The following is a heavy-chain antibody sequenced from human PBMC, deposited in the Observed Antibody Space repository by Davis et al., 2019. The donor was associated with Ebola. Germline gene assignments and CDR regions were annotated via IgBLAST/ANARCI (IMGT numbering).Heavy chain of an antibody. V-gene: IGHV3-33*01. J-gene: IGHJ4*02. CDR3: ARGWGTADY. D-gene: IGHD6-13*01. Sequence: GESLKISCAASGFTFSSYGMHWVRQAPGKGLEWVAVIWYDGSNKYYADSVKGRFTISRDNSKNTLYLQMNSLRAEDTAVYYCARGWGTADYWGQGTLVTVSS. CDR2: IWYDGSNK. CDR1: GFTFSSYG.